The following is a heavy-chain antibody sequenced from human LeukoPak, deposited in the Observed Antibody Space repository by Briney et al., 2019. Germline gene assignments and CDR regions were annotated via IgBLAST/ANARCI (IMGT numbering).Heavy chain of an antibody. V-gene: IGHV4-31*03. Sequence: SETLSLTCTVSGGSISSGGYYWSWIRQHPGKGLEWIGYIYYSGSTYYNPSLKSRVTISEDRSKNQFSLKLSSVTAADTAVYYCARGDSRPDYWGQGILVTVSS. CDR2: IYYSGST. CDR1: GGSISSGGYY. D-gene: IGHD5-18*01. J-gene: IGHJ4*02. CDR3: ARGDSRPDY.